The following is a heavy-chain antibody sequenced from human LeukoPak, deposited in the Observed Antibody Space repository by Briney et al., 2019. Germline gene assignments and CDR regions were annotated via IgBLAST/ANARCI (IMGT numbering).Heavy chain of an antibody. J-gene: IGHJ3*02. CDR1: GFTVSSNY. Sequence: GGSLRLSCAASGFTVSSNYMSWVRQAPGKGLEWVSVIYSGGSTYYADSVKGRFTISRDNAKNSLDLQMNSLRAEDTAVYYCARETDSAFDIWGQGTMVTVSS. CDR3: ARETDSAFDI. V-gene: IGHV3-53*01. CDR2: IYSGGST.